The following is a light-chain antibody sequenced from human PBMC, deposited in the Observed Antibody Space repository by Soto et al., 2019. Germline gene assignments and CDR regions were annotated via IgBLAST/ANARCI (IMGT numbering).Light chain of an antibody. J-gene: IGKJ5*01. V-gene: IGKV1-39*01. CDR3: QQSHTTPYT. Sequence: DIQMTQSPSSLSASVGDRVAMTCRASQRINIYLNWYQQRPGRAPKLLIYAASNLQSGVPSRFSGDGVGTHFTLTISGLQPDDFATYHCQQSHTTPYTFGQGTRLEIK. CDR2: AAS. CDR1: QRINIY.